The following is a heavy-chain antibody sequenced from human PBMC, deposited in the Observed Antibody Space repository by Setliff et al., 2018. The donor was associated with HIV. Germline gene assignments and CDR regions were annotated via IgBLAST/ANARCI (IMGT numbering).Heavy chain of an antibody. V-gene: IGHV1-2*02. CDR3: ARGPQSYVDVVPTIGRYYFDY. Sequence: ASVKVSCKASGYTFSNYDINWVRQATGQGLEWMGWINPHSGGTNYAQNFPGRVTMTRDTSISTAYMELSRLRSDDTAVFYCARGPQSYVDVVPTIGRYYFDYWGQVTLVTVSS. J-gene: IGHJ4*02. D-gene: IGHD5-12*01. CDR1: GYTFSNYD. CDR2: INPHSGGT.